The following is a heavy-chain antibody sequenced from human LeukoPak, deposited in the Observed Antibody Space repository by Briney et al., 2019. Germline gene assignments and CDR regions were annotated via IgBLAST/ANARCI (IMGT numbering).Heavy chain of an antibody. CDR2: VVVGSGNT. V-gene: IGHV1-58*02. CDR3: AAGTPNIVAHDAFDI. D-gene: IGHD5-12*01. J-gene: IGHJ3*02. CDR1: GFTFTSSA. Sequence: ASVKVSCKASGFTFTSSAMQWVRQARGQRLEWIGWVVVGSGNTNYAQKFQERVTITRDMSTSTAYMELSSLRSEDTAVYYCAAGTPNIVAHDAFDIWGQGTMVTVSS.